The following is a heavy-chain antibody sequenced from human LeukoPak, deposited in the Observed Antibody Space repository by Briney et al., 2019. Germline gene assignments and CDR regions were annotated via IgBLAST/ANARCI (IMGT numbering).Heavy chain of an antibody. CDR2: IYPGDSDT. J-gene: IGHJ5*02. CDR1: GYSFTSYW. V-gene: IGHV5-51*01. CDR3: ARSLGYCSSTSCYNNWFDP. Sequence: GESLKISCKGSGYSFTSYWIGWVRQMPGKGLEWMGIIYPGDSDTRYSPSFQGQVTISADKSISTAYLQWSSLKASDTATYYCARSLGYCSSTSCYNNWFDPWGQGTLVTVSS. D-gene: IGHD2-2*01.